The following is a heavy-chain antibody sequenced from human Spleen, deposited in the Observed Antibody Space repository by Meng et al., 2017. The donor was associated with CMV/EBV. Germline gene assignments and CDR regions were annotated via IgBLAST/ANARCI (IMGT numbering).Heavy chain of an antibody. CDR2: INSDGTST. J-gene: IGHJ4*02. D-gene: IGHD1-1*01. V-gene: IGHV3-74*03. Sequence: GESLKISCAASGFTFNIYWMHWVRQAPGKGLEWVSRINSDGTSTTYADSVKGRFTISRDNANNRLFLQMTSLRAEDTAVYYCTRVIDWNPFDYWGQGTLVTVSS. CDR3: TRVIDWNPFDY. CDR1: GFTFNIYW.